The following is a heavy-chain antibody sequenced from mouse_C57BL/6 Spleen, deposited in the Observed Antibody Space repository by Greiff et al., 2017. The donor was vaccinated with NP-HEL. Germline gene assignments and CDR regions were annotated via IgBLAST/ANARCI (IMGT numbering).Heavy chain of an antibody. V-gene: IGHV14-4*01. CDR3: TIYYYGSSPYWYFDV. D-gene: IGHD1-1*01. CDR1: GFNIKDDY. J-gene: IGHJ1*03. Sequence: EVQLQQSGAELVRPGASVKLSCTASGFNIKDDYMHWVKQRPEQGLEWIGWIDPENGDTEYASKFQGKATITADTSSNTAYLQLSSLTSEDTAVYYCTIYYYGSSPYWYFDVWGTGTTVTVSS. CDR2: IDPENGDT.